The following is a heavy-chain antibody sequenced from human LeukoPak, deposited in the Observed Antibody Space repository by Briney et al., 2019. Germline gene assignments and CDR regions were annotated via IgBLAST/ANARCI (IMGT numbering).Heavy chain of an antibody. CDR1: GFTFSSNY. CDR3: AAHTYYSASVKVPFTISRHDSQNTLFLQMNSLRAEDTAVYYCARGGTRGFSSGRIDY. Sequence: GGSLRLSCAASGFTFSSNYMSWVRQAPGKGLEWVSVLYGGGSTDYSEYVKEGWFIFRNDSQKKSLYKMNSMRTEEEAVFYGAAHTYYSASVKVPFTISRHDSQNTLFLQMNSLRAEDTAVYYCARGGTRGFSSGRIDYWGQGTVVTASS. V-gene: IGHV3-66*01. D-gene: IGHD2-15*01. J-gene: IGHJ4*02. CDR2: LYGGGST.